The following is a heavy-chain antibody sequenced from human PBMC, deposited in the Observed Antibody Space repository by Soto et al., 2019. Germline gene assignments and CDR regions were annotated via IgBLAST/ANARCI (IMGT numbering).Heavy chain of an antibody. Sequence: PGGSLRLSCAASGFTFSSYAMHWVRQAPGKGLEWVAVISYDGSNKYYADSVKGRFTISRDNSKNTLYLQMNSLRAEDTAVYYCARGMVALRYFDWLPIYWGQGTLVTVSS. V-gene: IGHV3-30-3*01. CDR2: ISYDGSNK. CDR1: GFTFSSYA. D-gene: IGHD3-9*01. J-gene: IGHJ4*02. CDR3: ARGMVALRYFDWLPIY.